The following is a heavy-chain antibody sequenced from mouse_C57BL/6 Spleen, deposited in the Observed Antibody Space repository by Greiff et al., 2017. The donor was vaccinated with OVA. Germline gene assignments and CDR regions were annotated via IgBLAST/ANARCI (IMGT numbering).Heavy chain of an antibody. V-gene: IGHV1-22*01. CDR1: GYTFTDYN. J-gene: IGHJ2*01. CDR3: ARREVITTVVFDY. D-gene: IGHD1-1*01. CDR2: INPNNGGT. Sequence: VQLQQSGPELVKPGASVKMSCKASGYTFTDYNMHWVKQSHGKSLEWIGYINPNNGGTSYNQKFKGKATLTVNKSSSTAYMELRSLTSEDSAVYYCARREVITTVVFDYWGQGTTLTVSS.